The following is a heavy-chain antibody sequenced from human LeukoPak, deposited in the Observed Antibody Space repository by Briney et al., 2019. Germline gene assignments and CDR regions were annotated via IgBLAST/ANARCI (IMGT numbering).Heavy chain of an antibody. CDR2: ISGSGSNT. D-gene: IGHD5-18*01. Sequence: GGSLRLSCAASGFTFSNYAMTWVRQAPGKGLEWVSVISGSGSNTDYADSVKGRFTISRDTSKNALYLQMNSLRAEDTAVYYCAKDGDTAMVYFDYWGQGTLVTVSS. CDR3: AKDGDTAMVYFDY. J-gene: IGHJ4*02. V-gene: IGHV3-23*01. CDR1: GFTFSNYA.